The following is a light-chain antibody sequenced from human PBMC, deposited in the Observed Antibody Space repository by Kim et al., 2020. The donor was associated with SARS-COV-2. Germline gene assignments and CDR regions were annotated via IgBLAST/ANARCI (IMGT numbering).Light chain of an antibody. CDR3: SSYTGSSTLV. Sequence: QSALTQPASVSGSPGQSITISCTGTSSDVGRYNYVSWYQQHPGKAPKVMIYYVSDRPSGVSNRFSGSKSGNTASLTISGLQAEDEADYYCSSYTGSSTLVFGGGTQLTVL. V-gene: IGLV2-14*01. CDR2: YVS. J-gene: IGLJ3*02. CDR1: SSDVGRYNY.